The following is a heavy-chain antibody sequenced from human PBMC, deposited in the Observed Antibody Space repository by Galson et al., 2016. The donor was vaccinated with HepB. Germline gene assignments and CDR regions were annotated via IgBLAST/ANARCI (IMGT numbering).Heavy chain of an antibody. J-gene: IGHJ3*02. Sequence: TLSLTCTVSGGSISSASHFWSWMRQPAGKGLEWIGRIYTNGDTEYTDYNPSLKSRVTISVDTSKNQFSLKLNSVTAADTAAYYCARTNGPGNGNFDRLFDIWGQGTMVTVSS. CDR3: ARTNGPGNGNFDRLFDI. D-gene: IGHD1-7*01. CDR2: IYTNG. CDR1: GGSISSASHF. V-gene: IGHV4-61*02.